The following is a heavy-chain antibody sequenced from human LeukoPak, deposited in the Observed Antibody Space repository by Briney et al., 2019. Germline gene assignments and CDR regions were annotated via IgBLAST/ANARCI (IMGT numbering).Heavy chain of an antibody. CDR1: GGPISSNW. V-gene: IGHV4-4*02. CDR3: ARDRDLENFDY. J-gene: IGHJ4*02. D-gene: IGHD1-1*01. Sequence: SETLSLTCTVSGGPISSNWWSWVRQPPGKGLEWIGEIDHSGSTNYNPSLKSRVTISVDTSKNQFSLKLSSVTAADTAVYYCARDRDLENFDYWGQGTLVTVSS. CDR2: IDHSGST.